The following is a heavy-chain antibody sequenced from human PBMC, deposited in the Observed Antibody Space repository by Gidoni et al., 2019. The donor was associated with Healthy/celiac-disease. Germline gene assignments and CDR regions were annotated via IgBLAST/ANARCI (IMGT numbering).Heavy chain of an antibody. D-gene: IGHD3-10*01. CDR1: GHTFTSYG. Sequence: QVQLVQSGAVVKKPGAPVTASCKASGHTFTSYGISWVRQAPGQGLEWMGWISAYNGNTNYEQKLKSRVTMTTDTSTSTAYMGLRSLRSDDTAVYYCAGDPATGGYDGMDVWGQGTTVTVSS. V-gene: IGHV1-18*04. J-gene: IGHJ6*02. CDR2: ISAYNGNT. CDR3: AGDPATGGYDGMDV.